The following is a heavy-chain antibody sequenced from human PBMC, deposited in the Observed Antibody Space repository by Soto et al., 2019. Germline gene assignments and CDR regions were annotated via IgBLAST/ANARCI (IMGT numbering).Heavy chain of an antibody. CDR2: ISSRSGTI. D-gene: IGHD5-18*01. J-gene: IGHJ4*01. CDR3: AREVDRALVGSPHYFAY. Sequence: QVQLVESGGGLVKPGGSLRLSCAASGFSFSDYYMTWIRQAPGQGLEWVSYISSRSGTIFYADSVKGRFTLSRDNSKNTMYLQMNSLRAEDTTVYYCAREVDRALVGSPHYFAYWGQGTLVTFSS. V-gene: IGHV3-11*04. CDR1: GFSFSDYY.